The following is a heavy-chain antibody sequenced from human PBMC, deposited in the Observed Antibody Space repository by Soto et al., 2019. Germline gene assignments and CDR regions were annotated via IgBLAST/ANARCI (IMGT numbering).Heavy chain of an antibody. D-gene: IGHD3-3*01. V-gene: IGHV1-18*01. J-gene: IGHJ6*04. Sequence: ASVKVSCKASGYTFTSYGISWVRQAPGQGLEWMGWISAYNGNTNYAQKLQGRVTMTTDTSTSTAYMELRSLRSDDTAVYYCASGSLTIFGVGPTTMDVWGKGTTVTVSS. CDR3: ASGSLTIFGVGPTTMDV. CDR1: GYTFTSYG. CDR2: ISAYNGNT.